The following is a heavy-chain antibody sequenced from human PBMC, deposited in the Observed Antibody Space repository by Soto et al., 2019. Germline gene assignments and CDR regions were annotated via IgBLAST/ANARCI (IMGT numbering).Heavy chain of an antibody. D-gene: IGHD3-16*01. Sequence: QVQLVESGGGVVQPGRSLRLSCAASGFTFSSYGMHWVRQAPGKGLEWVAVIWYDGSNKYYADSVKGRFTISRDNSKNKRYLQMNSLRAEDTAVYYCARDSSSMINGGGGYFDYWGQGTLVTVSS. CDR3: ARDSSSMINGGGGYFDY. CDR2: IWYDGSNK. J-gene: IGHJ4*02. CDR1: GFTFSSYG. V-gene: IGHV3-33*01.